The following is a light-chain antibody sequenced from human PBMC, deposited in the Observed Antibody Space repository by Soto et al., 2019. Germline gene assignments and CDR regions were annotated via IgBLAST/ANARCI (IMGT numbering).Light chain of an antibody. CDR3: KSYAGSNTYV. J-gene: IGLJ1*01. Sequence: QSDLTQSPSASGSPGQSVTISCTGTKNDIGVYDFVSWYQHHPGKAPRLIIYEVVQRPSGVPDRFSGSKSGNTASLTVSGLQAADEADYFCKSYAGSNTYVFGSGTKV. CDR1: KNDIGVYDF. CDR2: EVV. V-gene: IGLV2-8*01.